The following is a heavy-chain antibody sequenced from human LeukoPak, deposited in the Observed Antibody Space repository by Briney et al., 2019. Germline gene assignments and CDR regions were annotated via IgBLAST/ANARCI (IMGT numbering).Heavy chain of an antibody. V-gene: IGHV3-7*01. CDR1: GFTFSSYW. CDR3: AREASYYDSSGYSFYYYYGMDV. Sequence: GSLKLSCAASGFTFSSYWMSWVRQAPGKGLEWVANIKQDGSEKYHVDSVKGRFTISRDNAKNSLYLQMNSLRAEDTAVYFCAREASYYDSSGYSFYYYYGMDVWGQGTTVTVSS. D-gene: IGHD3-22*01. CDR2: IKQDGSEK. J-gene: IGHJ6*02.